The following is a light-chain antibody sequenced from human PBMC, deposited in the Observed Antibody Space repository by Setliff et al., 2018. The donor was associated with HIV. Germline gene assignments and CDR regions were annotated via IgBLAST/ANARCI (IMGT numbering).Light chain of an antibody. Sequence: QSALTQPASVSGSPGQSITISCTGTSSDVGGYNYVSWYQQHPGKAPQLMISEVSNRPSGVSNRFSGSKSGNTASLTISGLQAEDEADYYCSSYTSKNTRVFGNGTKGTVL. CDR1: SSDVGGYNY. J-gene: IGLJ1*01. CDR3: SSYTSKNTRV. V-gene: IGLV2-14*01. CDR2: EVS.